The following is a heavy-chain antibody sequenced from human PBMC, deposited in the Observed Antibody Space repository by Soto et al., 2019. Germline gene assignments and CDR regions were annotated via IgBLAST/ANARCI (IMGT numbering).Heavy chain of an antibody. D-gene: IGHD6-13*01. V-gene: IGHV3-53*01. J-gene: IGHJ6*02. Sequence: HPGGSLRLSCAASGFTVSSNYMSWVRQAPGKGLEWVSVIYSGGSTYYADSVKGRFTISRDNSKNTLYLQMNSLRAEDTAVYYCARGPAADPYYYYSMDVWGQGTTVTVSS. CDR2: IYSGGST. CDR1: GFTVSSNY. CDR3: ARGPAADPYYYYSMDV.